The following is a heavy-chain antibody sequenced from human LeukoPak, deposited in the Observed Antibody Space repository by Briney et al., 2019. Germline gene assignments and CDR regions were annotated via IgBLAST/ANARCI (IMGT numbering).Heavy chain of an antibody. CDR1: GGSFSGYY. V-gene: IGHV4-34*01. CDR3: ARQVGATVAGTSAVFDY. Sequence: SETLSLTCAVYGGSFSGYYWSWIRQPPGKGLEWIGEINHSGSTNYNPSLKSRVTISVDTSKNQFSLKLSSVTAADTAVYYCARQVGATVAGTSAVFDYWGQGTLVTVSS. CDR2: INHSGST. D-gene: IGHD6-19*01. J-gene: IGHJ4*02.